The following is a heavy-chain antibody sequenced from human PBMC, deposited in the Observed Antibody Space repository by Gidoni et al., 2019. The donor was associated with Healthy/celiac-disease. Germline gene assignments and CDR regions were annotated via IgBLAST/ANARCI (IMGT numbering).Heavy chain of an antibody. D-gene: IGHD3-22*01. V-gene: IGHV3-7*01. J-gene: IGHJ1*01. CDR1: GFPFSSYG. CDR3: ARGPAFFSYCYDSREVAEYFQH. Sequence: EVQLVGPGGGLVEPGGSLSISWTDPGFPFSSYGMSGVRQAPGKGLEWVANRRKDGSEKYYVDSMKGRFTISKDNAKNSLYQQISRLGAEDTAVYYCARGPAFFSYCYDSREVAEYFQHWGQGTLVTVSS. CDR2: RRKDGSEK.